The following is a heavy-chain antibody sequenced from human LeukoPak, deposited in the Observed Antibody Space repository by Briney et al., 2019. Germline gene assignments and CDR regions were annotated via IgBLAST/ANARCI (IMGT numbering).Heavy chain of an antibody. J-gene: IGHJ5*02. D-gene: IGHD6-13*01. CDR2: IYYSGST. CDR1: GGSISSGGYY. CDR3: AGLGPSSSWYLNWFDP. V-gene: IGHV4-61*08. Sequence: PSETLSLTCTVSGGSISSGGYYWSWIRQHPGKGLEWIGYIYYSGSTNYNPSLKSRVTISVDTSKNQFSLKLSSVTAADTAVYYCAGLGPSSSWYLNWFDPWGQGTLVTVSS.